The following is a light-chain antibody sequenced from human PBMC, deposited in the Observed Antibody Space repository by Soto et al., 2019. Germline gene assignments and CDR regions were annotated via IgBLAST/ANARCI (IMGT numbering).Light chain of an antibody. J-gene: IGKJ5*01. CDR2: KAS. CDR1: QTISSW. Sequence: DIQMTQSPSTLSGSVGDRVTITCRASQTISSWLAWYQQKPGKAPKLLIYKASTLKSGVPSRFSGSGSGTEFTLTISSLQSEDFALYYCQQYNNWPPVTFGQGTRLEI. CDR3: QQYNNWPPVT. V-gene: IGKV1-5*03.